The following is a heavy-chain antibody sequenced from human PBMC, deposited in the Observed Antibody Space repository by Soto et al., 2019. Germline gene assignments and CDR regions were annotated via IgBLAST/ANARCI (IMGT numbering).Heavy chain of an antibody. Sequence: PGGSLRLSCAASGFTFSSYAMTWVRQAPGKGLEWVSAISGSGGSTYYADSVKGRFTISRDNSKNTLYLQMNSLRAEDTAVYYCAKGGVRYFDPYYFDYWGQGTLVTAPQ. V-gene: IGHV3-23*01. CDR3: AKGGVRYFDPYYFDY. CDR1: GFTFSSYA. J-gene: IGHJ4*02. CDR2: ISGSGGST. D-gene: IGHD3-9*01.